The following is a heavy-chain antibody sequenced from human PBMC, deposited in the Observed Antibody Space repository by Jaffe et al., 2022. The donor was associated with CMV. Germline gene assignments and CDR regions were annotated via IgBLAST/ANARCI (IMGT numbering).Heavy chain of an antibody. CDR2: ISSSSSTI. D-gene: IGHD3-22*01. J-gene: IGHJ4*02. V-gene: IGHV3-48*02. CDR1: GFTFSSYS. CDR3: ARDQGYYYDSSGYSSFDY. Sequence: EVQLVESGGGLVQPGGSLRLSCAASGFTFSSYSMNWVRQAPGKGLEWVSYISSSSSTIYYADSVKGRFTISRDNAKNSLYLQMNSLRDEDTAVYYCARDQGYYYDSSGYSSFDYWGQGTLVTVSS.